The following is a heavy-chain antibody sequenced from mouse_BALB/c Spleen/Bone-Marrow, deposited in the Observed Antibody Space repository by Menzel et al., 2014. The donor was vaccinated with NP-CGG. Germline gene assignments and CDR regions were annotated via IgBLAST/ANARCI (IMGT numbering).Heavy chain of an antibody. V-gene: IGHV1-69*02. J-gene: IGHJ2*01. CDR3: SRYAITTVVATDY. Sequence: QVQLKHSGAELVQPGASVKLSCKASGFTFTSYWMHWVQQWPGQGLEWIGEIDTSDSSINYNQTFKGKATFTVDKSSNTTYMQLSNLTAEDSAVNYCSRYAITTVVATDYWGQGTTLTVSS. CDR1: GFTFTSYW. CDR2: IDTSDSSI. D-gene: IGHD1-1*01.